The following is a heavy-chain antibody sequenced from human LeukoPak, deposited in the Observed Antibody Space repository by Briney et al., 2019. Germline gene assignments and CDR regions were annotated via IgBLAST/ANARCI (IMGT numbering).Heavy chain of an antibody. J-gene: IGHJ4*02. CDR1: GFTFRSYA. CDR3: ARDRIGRCDY. V-gene: IGHV3-23*01. CDR2: ITGSGGAT. D-gene: IGHD1-26*01. Sequence: GGSLRLSCAASGFTFRSYAMSWVRQAPGKGLEWVSGITGSGGATYYADSVKGRFTISRDNSKNTLYLQMNSLRAEDTAVYYCARDRIGRCDYWGQGTLVTVSS.